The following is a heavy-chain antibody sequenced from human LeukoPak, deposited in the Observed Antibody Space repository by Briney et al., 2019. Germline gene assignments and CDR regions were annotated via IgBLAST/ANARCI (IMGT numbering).Heavy chain of an antibody. J-gene: IGHJ4*02. CDR2: ISGSGGST. D-gene: IGHD6-6*01. V-gene: IGHV3-23*01. CDR3: AKAEGAARLDSAMDY. CDR1: GFTFSSYA. Sequence: HSGGSLRLSCAASGFTFSSYAMSWVRQAPGEGLEWVSAISGSGGSTYYADSVKGRFTISRDNSKNTLYLQMNSLRAEDTAVYYCAKAEGAARLDSAMDYWGQGTLVTVSS.